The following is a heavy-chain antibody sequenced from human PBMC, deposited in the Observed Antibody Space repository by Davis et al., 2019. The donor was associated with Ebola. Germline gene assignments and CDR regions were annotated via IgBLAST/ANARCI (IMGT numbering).Heavy chain of an antibody. CDR2: VYKSGST. J-gene: IGHJ4*02. Sequence: PSETLSLTCTVSGGSVNSGSYYWNWIRQPPGKGLEWIGYVYKSGSTRYNPSLKSRVTMFVDTSKNQFSLNVYSVTAADTAIYYCATDILSQPRDWGQGTLVTVSS. V-gene: IGHV4-61*01. CDR1: GGSVNSGSYY. CDR3: ATDILSQPRD.